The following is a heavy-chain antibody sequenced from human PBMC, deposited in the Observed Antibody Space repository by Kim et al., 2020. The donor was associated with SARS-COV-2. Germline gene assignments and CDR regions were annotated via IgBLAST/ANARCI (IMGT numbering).Heavy chain of an antibody. V-gene: IGHV3-7*03. J-gene: IGHJ4*02. D-gene: IGHD3-16*01. CDR3: ARRLSSFWGGPSKRYFGY. CDR2: IKQDGSEK. CDR1: GFTFSSYW. Sequence: GGSLRLSCAASGFTFSSYWMSWVRQAPGKGLEWVANIKQDGSEKYYVDSVKGRFTISRDNAKNSLYLQMNSLRAEDTAVYYCARRLSSFWGGPSKRYFGYWGQGALVTVSP.